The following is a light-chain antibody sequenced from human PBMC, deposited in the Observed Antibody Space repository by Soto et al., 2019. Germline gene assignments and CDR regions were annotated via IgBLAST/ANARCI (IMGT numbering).Light chain of an antibody. V-gene: IGLV2-23*01. J-gene: IGLJ3*02. CDR2: EGT. CDR1: SSDVGSYNL. CDR3: CSYAGSTTWV. Sequence: QSVLTQPASVSGSPGQSITISCTGTSSDVGSYNLVSWYRQHPGKAPKLMIYEGTKRPSGVSNRFFDSKSGNTASLTISGLQAEDEADYYCCSYAGSTTWVFGGGTKVTVL.